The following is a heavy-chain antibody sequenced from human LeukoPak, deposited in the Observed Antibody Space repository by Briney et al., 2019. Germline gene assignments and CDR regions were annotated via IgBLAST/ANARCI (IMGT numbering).Heavy chain of an antibody. CDR3: ARVALGSYNWFDP. Sequence: GGSLRLSCAASGFTFSSYTINWVRQAPGKGLEWVSSISGSSYYIYYADSVRGRFTISRDNAKNSVYLQMNSLRAEDTAVYYCARVALGSYNWFDPWGQGTLVTVSS. V-gene: IGHV3-21*01. CDR1: GFTFSSYT. D-gene: IGHD3-10*01. J-gene: IGHJ5*02. CDR2: ISGSSYYI.